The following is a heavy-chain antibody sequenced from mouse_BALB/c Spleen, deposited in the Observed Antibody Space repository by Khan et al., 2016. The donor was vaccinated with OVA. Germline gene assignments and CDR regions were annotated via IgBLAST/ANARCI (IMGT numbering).Heavy chain of an antibody. Sequence: EVKVVESGGGLVQSGGSRKLSCAASGFTFTSYGMHWIRQAPEKGLEWVAYISSDSNTIYYADTVKGRFTISRDNPKNTLFLQMTSLRSGDTAMYFCATSYFYGYYFDYWGQGTTLTVSS. CDR3: ATSYFYGYYFDY. CDR2: ISSDSNTI. V-gene: IGHV5-17*02. CDR1: GFTFTSYG. J-gene: IGHJ2*01. D-gene: IGHD1-1*01.